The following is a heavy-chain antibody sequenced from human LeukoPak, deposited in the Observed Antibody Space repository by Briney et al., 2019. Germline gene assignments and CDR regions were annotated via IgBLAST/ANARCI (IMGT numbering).Heavy chain of an antibody. V-gene: IGHV1-18*01. CDR3: ARDLSSNYYYHYMDV. Sequence: PAASVKVSCKASGYTFTSYGINWVRQAPGQGLEWMGRISIYNGNTSYAQNLQGRVTMTTDTSTNTAYMELRSLRPDDTAVYYCARDLSSNYYYHYMDVWGKGTTVTASS. D-gene: IGHD6-19*01. CDR2: ISIYNGNT. CDR1: GYTFTSYG. J-gene: IGHJ6*03.